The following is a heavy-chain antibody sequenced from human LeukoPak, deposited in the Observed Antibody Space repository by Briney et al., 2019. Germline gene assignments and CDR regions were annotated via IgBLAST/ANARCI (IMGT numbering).Heavy chain of an antibody. CDR2: IIPILGIA. CDR1: GGTFSSYA. D-gene: IGHD3-22*01. CDR3: ARDVRSYDSSGYYPRDFDY. V-gene: IGHV1-69*04. J-gene: IGHJ4*02. Sequence: ASVKVSCKASGGTFSSYAISWVRQAPGQGLEWMGRIIPILGIANYAQKFQGRVTITADKSTSTAYMELSSLRSEDTAVYYCARDVRSYDSSGYYPRDFDYWGRGTLVTVSS.